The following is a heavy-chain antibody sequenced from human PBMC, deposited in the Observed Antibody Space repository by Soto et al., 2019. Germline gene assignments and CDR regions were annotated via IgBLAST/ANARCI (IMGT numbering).Heavy chain of an antibody. D-gene: IGHD2-21*01. CDR2: ISPGGDRT. CDR3: ARGAYCGGDCYDY. Sequence: QVQLVQSGAEVKKPGASVKVSCKASGNTFTRYYMHWVRQAPRQGLEWMGMISPGGDRTTYAQKFQGRVTMTRDTSTSTVYMELSSLKSEDTAVYYCARGAYCGGDCYDYWGQGTLVTVSS. CDR1: GNTFTRYY. J-gene: IGHJ4*02. V-gene: IGHV1-46*03.